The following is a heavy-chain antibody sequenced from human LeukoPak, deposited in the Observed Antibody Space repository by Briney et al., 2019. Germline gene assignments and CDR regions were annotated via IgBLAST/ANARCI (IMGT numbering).Heavy chain of an antibody. J-gene: IGHJ4*02. V-gene: IGHV3-66*01. D-gene: IGHD6-13*01. CDR1: GFTVSSNY. Sequence: GGSLRLSCAASGFTVSSNYMSWVRQAPGKGLEWVSVIYSGGSTYYADSVKGRFTISRDNSKNTLYLQMNSLRAEDTAVYYCTRDLVAAAGTRRYFDYWGQGTLVTVSS. CDR2: IYSGGST. CDR3: TRDLVAAAGTRRYFDY.